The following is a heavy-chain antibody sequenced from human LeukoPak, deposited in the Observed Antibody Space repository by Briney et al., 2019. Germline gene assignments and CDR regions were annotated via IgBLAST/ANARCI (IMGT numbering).Heavy chain of an antibody. V-gene: IGHV3-43*02. CDR1: GFTFDDYA. D-gene: IGHD6-6*01. CDR3: AKDKVSSDLYYYYGMDV. CDR2: ISGDGGST. Sequence: PGGSLRLSCAASGFTFDDYAMHWVRQAPGKGLEWVSLISGDGGSTYYADSVKGRFTISRDNSKNSLYLQMNSLRTEDTALYYCAKDKVSSDLYYYYGMDVWGQGTTVTVSS. J-gene: IGHJ6*02.